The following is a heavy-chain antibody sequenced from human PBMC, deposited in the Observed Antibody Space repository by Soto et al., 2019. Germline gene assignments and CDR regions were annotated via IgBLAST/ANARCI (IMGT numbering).Heavy chain of an antibody. Sequence: GGSLRLSCAASGFTFSTYDMHWVRQAPGKGLEWVAVISYDGSNQYYTNSVKGRFTISRDNSKNTLYLQMNSLRAEDTAVYYCAKAQSYCVTTTCPPFYYGVDVWGQGTTVTVSS. CDR2: ISYDGSNQ. J-gene: IGHJ6*02. CDR3: AKAQSYCVTTTCPPFYYGVDV. D-gene: IGHD2-21*01. CDR1: GFTFSTYD. V-gene: IGHV3-30*18.